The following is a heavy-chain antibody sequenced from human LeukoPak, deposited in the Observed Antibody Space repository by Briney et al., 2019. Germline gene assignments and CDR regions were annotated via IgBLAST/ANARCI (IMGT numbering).Heavy chain of an antibody. V-gene: IGHV1-69*13. J-gene: IGHJ3*02. D-gene: IGHD2-2*02. CDR1: GGTFSSYA. CDR2: IIPIFGTA. CDR3: ARLLYPADAFDI. Sequence: SVKVSCKASGGTFSSYAISWVRQAPGQGLEWMGGIIPIFGTANYAQKFQGRVTITADESTSTAYMELSSLRSEDTAVYYCARLLYPADAFDIWGQGTMVTVSS.